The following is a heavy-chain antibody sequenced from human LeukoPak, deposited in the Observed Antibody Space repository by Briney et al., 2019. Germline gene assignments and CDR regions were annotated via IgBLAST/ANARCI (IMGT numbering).Heavy chain of an antibody. CDR1: GFTFSSYG. CDR2: IRYDGSNK. CDR3: AKDRTMVRGVIITFGY. D-gene: IGHD3-10*01. V-gene: IGHV3-30*02. J-gene: IGHJ4*02. Sequence: GGSLRLSCAASGFTFSSYGMHWVRQAPGKGLEWVAFIRYDGSNKYYADSVKGRFTISRDNSKNTLYLQMNSLRAEDTAVYYCAKDRTMVRGVIITFGYWGQGTLVTVSS.